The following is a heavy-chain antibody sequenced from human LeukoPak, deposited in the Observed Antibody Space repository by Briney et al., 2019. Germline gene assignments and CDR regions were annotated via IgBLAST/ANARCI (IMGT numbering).Heavy chain of an antibody. CDR1: GFTFSSYS. Sequence: GGSLRLSCAASGFTFSSYSMNWVRQAPGKGLEWVSSISSSSSYIYYADSVKGRFTISRDNAKNSLYLQMNSLRAEDTAVYYCARSRGVRGVAYYFDYWGQGTLVTVSS. V-gene: IGHV3-21*01. CDR3: ARSRGVRGVAYYFDY. CDR2: ISSSSSYI. J-gene: IGHJ4*02. D-gene: IGHD3-10*01.